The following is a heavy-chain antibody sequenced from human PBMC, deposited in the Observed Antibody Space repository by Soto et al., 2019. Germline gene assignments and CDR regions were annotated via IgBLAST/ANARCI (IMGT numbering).Heavy chain of an antibody. D-gene: IGHD1-26*01. Sequence: QVQLVQSGAEVKKPGSSVKVSCKASGGTFSSYAISWVRQAPGQGLEWMGGIIPIFGTANYAQKFQGRVTITADESTSTAYMELSSLRSEDTAVYYCARGGNSGSYSNDAFDIWGQGTMVTVSS. CDR1: GGTFSSYA. V-gene: IGHV1-69*12. CDR2: IIPIFGTA. CDR3: ARGGNSGSYSNDAFDI. J-gene: IGHJ3*02.